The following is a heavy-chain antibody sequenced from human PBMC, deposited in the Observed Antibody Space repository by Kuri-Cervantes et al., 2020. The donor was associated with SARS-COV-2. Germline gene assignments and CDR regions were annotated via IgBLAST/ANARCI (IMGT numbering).Heavy chain of an antibody. CDR2: IKHSGST. Sequence: SETLSLTCAVYGGSFSGNYWSWIRQPPGKGLAWIREIKHSGSTNYNPSLKSRVTISVDTSKNQFSLKLSSVTAADTAVYYCARKVEMATISHWGQGTLVTVSS. J-gene: IGHJ4*02. V-gene: IGHV4-34*01. D-gene: IGHD5-24*01. CDR1: GGSFSGNY. CDR3: ARKVEMATISH.